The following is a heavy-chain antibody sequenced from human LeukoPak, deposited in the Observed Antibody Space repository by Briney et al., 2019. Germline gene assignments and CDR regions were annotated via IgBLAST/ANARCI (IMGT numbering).Heavy chain of an antibody. V-gene: IGHV4-59*08. Sequence: PSETLSLTCTVSGGSISSYYWSWIRQPPGKGLEWIGYIYYSGSTNYNPSLKSRVTISVDTSKNQFSLKLSSVTAADTAVYYCARLRSGYCSSTSCYYYHGMDVWGQGTTVTVPS. D-gene: IGHD2-2*01. CDR2: IYYSGST. CDR1: GGSISSYY. CDR3: ARLRSGYCSSTSCYYYHGMDV. J-gene: IGHJ6*02.